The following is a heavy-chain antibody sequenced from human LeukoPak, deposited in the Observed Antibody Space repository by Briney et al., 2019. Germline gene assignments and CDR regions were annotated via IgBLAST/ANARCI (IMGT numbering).Heavy chain of an antibody. CDR3: ARQGTVGSYYFDY. CDR1: GGSISSSSYF. V-gene: IGHV4-39*01. CDR2: IYFSGST. D-gene: IGHD1-26*01. Sequence: SETLSLTCTVSGGSISSSSYFWGWIRQPPGKGLEWIGNIYFSGSTYYNPSLKSRVTISVDTSKNHFSPNLPSVTAADTAVYYCARQGTVGSYYFDYWGQGTLVTVSS. J-gene: IGHJ4*02.